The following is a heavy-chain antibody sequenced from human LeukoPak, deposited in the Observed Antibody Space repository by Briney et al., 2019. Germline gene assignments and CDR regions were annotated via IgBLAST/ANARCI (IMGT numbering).Heavy chain of an antibody. Sequence: ASVKVSCKASGGTFSSYAISWVRRAPGQGLEWMGRIIPIFGTAIYAQKFQGRVTITTDESTSTAYMEVSSLRSEDTAVYYCARDLVMSGTTGDLGYWGQGTLVTVSS. J-gene: IGHJ4*02. CDR3: ARDLVMSGTTGDLGY. CDR2: IIPIFGTA. D-gene: IGHD1-7*01. CDR1: GGTFSSYA. V-gene: IGHV1-69*05.